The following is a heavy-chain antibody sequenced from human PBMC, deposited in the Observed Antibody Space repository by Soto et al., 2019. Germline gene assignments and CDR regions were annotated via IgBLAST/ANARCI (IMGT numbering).Heavy chain of an antibody. D-gene: IGHD3-9*01. CDR1: GGSISSYY. J-gene: IGHJ3*02. CDR2: IYYSGST. V-gene: IGHV4-59*01. CDR3: ARGLTYYDILTGYYEGYAFDI. Sequence: SETLSLTCTVSGGSISSYYWSWIRQPPGKGLEWIGYIYYSGSTNYNPSLKSRVTISVDTSKNQFSLKLSSVTAADTAVYYCARGLTYYDILTGYYEGYAFDIWGQGTMGTVSS.